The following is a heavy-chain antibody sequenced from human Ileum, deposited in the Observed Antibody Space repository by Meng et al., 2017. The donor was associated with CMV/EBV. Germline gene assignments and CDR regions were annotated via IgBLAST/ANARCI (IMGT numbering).Heavy chain of an antibody. V-gene: IGHV3-7*01. CDR3: ARGRFDL. CDR2: IKQDGSEK. J-gene: IGHJ5*02. Sequence: GESLKISCTASGFTFSTYWMIWVRQAPGKGLEWMANIKQDGSEKNYVDSVKGRFTISRDNAKNSVFLQMNSLRAGDTAVYYCARGRFDLWGQGTLVTVSS. CDR1: GFTFSTYW.